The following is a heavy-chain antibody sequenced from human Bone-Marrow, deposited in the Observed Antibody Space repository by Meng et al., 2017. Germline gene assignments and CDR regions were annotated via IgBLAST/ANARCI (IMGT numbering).Heavy chain of an antibody. CDR3: AKRIMVVTQGPDY. V-gene: IGHV3-23*01. CDR2: ISGSGGST. CDR1: GFTFSSYA. Sequence: GESLKISCAASGFTFSSYAMSWVRQAPGKGLEWVSAISGSGGSTYYADSVKGRFTISRDNSKNTLYLQMNSLRVEDTAVYYCAKRIMVVTQGPDYWGQGTLVTVSS. J-gene: IGHJ4*02. D-gene: IGHD4-23*01.